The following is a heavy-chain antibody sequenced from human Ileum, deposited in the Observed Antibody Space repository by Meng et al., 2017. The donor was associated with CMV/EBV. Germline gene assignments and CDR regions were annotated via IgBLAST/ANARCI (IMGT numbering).Heavy chain of an antibody. CDR3: AHSRRFLEWLLYGNWFDP. CDR1: TPGGVC. V-gene: IGHV2-5*01. D-gene: IGHD3-3*01. Sequence: TPGGVCLSSFPPPPRKALHFLPLLYWNDDKRYSPSLKSRLTITKDTSKNQVVLTMTNMDSVDTATYYCAHSRRFLEWLLYGNWFDPWGQGTLVTVSS. CDR2: LYWNDDK. J-gene: IGHJ5*02.